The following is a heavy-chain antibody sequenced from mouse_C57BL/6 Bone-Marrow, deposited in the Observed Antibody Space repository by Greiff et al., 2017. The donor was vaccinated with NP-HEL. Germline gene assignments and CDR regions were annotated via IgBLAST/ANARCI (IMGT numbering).Heavy chain of an antibody. D-gene: IGHD2-2*01. V-gene: IGHV1-7*01. Sequence: VQGVESGAELAKPGASVKLSCKASGYTFTSYWMHWVKQRPGQGLEWIGYVNPSSGYTKYNQKFKDKATLTADKSSSTAYMQLSSLTYEDSAVYYCSREGGRGYDESAMDYWGQGTSVTVSS. CDR1: GYTFTSYW. CDR2: VNPSSGYT. J-gene: IGHJ4*01. CDR3: SREGGRGYDESAMDY.